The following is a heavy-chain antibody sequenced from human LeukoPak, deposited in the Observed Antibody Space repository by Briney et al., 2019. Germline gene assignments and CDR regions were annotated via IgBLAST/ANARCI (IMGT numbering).Heavy chain of an antibody. CDR3: AREGQLLLDGYYAMDV. J-gene: IGHJ6*02. CDR2: ISSSGTII. Sequence: KTGGSLRLSCAGSGFSFTEYYMTWIRQTPGKGLEWLSHISSSGTIIYYADSVKGRFTISRDNAKNSLSLQMNSLRAEDTAVYFCAREGQLLLDGYYAMDVWGQGTTVTVTS. CDR1: GFSFTEYY. V-gene: IGHV3-11*01. D-gene: IGHD2-2*01.